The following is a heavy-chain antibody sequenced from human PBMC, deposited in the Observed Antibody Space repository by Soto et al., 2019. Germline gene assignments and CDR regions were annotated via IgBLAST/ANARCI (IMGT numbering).Heavy chain of an antibody. J-gene: IGHJ6*02. CDR3: ARVSHSSSWTFYYYYGMDV. CDR1: GGSVSSGSYY. D-gene: IGHD6-13*01. Sequence: SETLSLTCTVSGGSVSSGSYYWSWIRQPPGKGLEWIGYIYYSGSTNYNPSLKSRVTISVDTSKNQFSLKLSSVTAAGTAVYYCARVSHSSSWTFYYYYGMDVWGQGTTVSVSS. CDR2: IYYSGST. V-gene: IGHV4-61*01.